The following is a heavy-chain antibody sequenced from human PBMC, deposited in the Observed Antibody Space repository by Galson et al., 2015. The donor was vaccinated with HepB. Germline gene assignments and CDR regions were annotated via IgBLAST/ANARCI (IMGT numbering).Heavy chain of an antibody. CDR2: ISYDGSNK. CDR3: ARDPVVVPAAMFGFGGNHAFDI. CDR1: GFTFSSYA. V-gene: IGHV3-30-3*01. J-gene: IGHJ3*02. Sequence: SLRLSCAASGFTFSSYAMHWVRQAPGKGLEWVAVISYDGSNKYYADSVKGRFTISRDNSKSTLYLQMNSLRAEDTAVYYCARDPVVVPAAMFGFGGNHAFDIWGQGTMVTVSS. D-gene: IGHD2-2*01.